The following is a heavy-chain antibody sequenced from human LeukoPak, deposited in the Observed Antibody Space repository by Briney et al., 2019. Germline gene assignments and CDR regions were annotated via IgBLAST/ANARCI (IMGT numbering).Heavy chain of an antibody. V-gene: IGHV4-59*08. D-gene: IGHD6-19*01. CDR2: IYYGGST. Sequence: SETLSLTCTVSGGSISSYYWNWIRQPPGKGLEWIGYIYYGGSTNYNPSLKSRVTISVDTSKNQFSLKLSSVTAADTAVYYCARHPSSGWPFDYWGQGTLVTVSS. J-gene: IGHJ4*02. CDR1: GGSISSYY. CDR3: ARHPSSGWPFDY.